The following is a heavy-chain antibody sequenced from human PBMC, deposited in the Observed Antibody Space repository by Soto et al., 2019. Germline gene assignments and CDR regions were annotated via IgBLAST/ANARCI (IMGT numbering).Heavy chain of an antibody. CDR1: GYTFTGYY. J-gene: IGHJ6*02. CDR3: ARVKATIFRGYYYGMDV. CDR2: INPNSGGT. V-gene: IGHV1-2*04. D-gene: IGHD3-3*01. Sequence: RASVKVSCKASGYTFTGYYMHWVRQAPGQGLEWMGWINPNSGGTNYAQKFQGWVTMTRDTSISTAYMELSRLRSDDTAVYYCARVKATIFRGYYYGMDVWGQGTTVTVSS.